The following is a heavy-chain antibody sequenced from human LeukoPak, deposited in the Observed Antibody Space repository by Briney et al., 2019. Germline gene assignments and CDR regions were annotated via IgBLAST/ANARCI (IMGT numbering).Heavy chain of an antibody. CDR1: GGSISSYY. J-gene: IGHJ4*02. Sequence: PSETLSLTCTVSGGSISSYYWSWIRQPPGKGLEWIGYIYYSGSTNYNPSLKSRVTISVDTSKNQFSLKLSSVTAADTAVYYCARRCSSTSCYGSFDYWGQGTLVTVSS. CDR2: IYYSGST. D-gene: IGHD2-2*01. V-gene: IGHV4-59*08. CDR3: ARRCSSTSCYGSFDY.